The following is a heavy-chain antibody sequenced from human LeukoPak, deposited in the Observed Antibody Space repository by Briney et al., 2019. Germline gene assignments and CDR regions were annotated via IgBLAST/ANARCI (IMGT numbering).Heavy chain of an antibody. CDR3: ARVGATTFDY. CDR1: GGSISSSSYY. V-gene: IGHV4-39*07. Sequence: MPSETLSLTCTVSGGSISSSSYYWGWIRQPPGKGLEWIGSIYYSGSTYYNPSLKSRVTISVDTSKNQFSLKLSSVTAADTAVYYCARVGATTFDYWGQGTLVTVSS. D-gene: IGHD1-26*01. J-gene: IGHJ4*02. CDR2: IYYSGST.